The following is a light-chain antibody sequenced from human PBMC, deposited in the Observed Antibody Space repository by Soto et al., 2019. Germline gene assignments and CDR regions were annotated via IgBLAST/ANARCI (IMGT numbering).Light chain of an antibody. J-gene: IGLJ2*01. CDR3: QSYDSSLSGDVV. CDR1: YSNIGAGYE. Sequence: QSVLTQPPSVSGAPGQRVTISCTGSYSNIGAGYEVHWYQQIPGTAPKLLIYGNSNRPSGVPDRFSGSKSGTSASLAITGLQAEDEADYYCQSYDSSLSGDVVFGGGTKLTVL. CDR2: GNS. V-gene: IGLV1-40*01.